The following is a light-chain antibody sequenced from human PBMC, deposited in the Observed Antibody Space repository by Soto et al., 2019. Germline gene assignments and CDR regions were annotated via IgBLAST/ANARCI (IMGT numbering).Light chain of an antibody. J-gene: IGKJ5*01. Sequence: EIVLTQSPGTLSLSPGERATLSCRASQSVSSRYLAWYQQYPGQAPRLLIYGASSRATGIPDRFSGSGSGTDFTLTISSLEPEDFAVYYCQQYGSSPWIYFGQGTRLAIK. CDR2: GAS. CDR1: QSVSSRY. CDR3: QQYGSSPWIY. V-gene: IGKV3-20*01.